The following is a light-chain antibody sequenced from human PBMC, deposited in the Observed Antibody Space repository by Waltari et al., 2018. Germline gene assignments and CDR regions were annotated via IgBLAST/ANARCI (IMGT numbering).Light chain of an antibody. V-gene: IGKV4-1*01. Sequence: DIVMTQSPDSLAVSLGERATINCKSSQSVLYSSNNKNYLAWYQQKPGQPPKLLIYWASTRESGVPDRFSGSGSGTDLTLTISGLQAEDVAVYYCQQYYSTLTFGPGTKVDIK. CDR2: WAS. J-gene: IGKJ3*01. CDR3: QQYYSTLT. CDR1: QSVLYSSNNKNY.